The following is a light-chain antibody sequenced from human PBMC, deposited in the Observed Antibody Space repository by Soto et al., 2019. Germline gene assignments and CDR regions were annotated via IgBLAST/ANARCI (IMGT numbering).Light chain of an antibody. CDR3: QQYNSYYLN. J-gene: IGKJ4*01. CDR2: DVY. V-gene: IGKV1-5*01. Sequence: DIQMTQPQSSRPAALIARVIITCRASQSIGSWLAWYQQKPGNANKLMMYDVYSLESGVTSRFSGSGSGTEFTLTISGMQLDDFATYYCQQYNSYYLNCGGGHKGAIK. CDR1: QSIGSW.